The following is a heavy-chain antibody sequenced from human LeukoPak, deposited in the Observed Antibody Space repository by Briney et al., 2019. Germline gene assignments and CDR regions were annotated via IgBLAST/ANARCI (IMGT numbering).Heavy chain of an antibody. V-gene: IGHV4-39*01. CDR2: IYYSGST. CDR3: ARVGGVGAAYYYYYMDV. D-gene: IGHD2-15*01. Sequence: PSETLSLTCTVSGGSISSSSYYWGWIRQPPGKGLEWIGSIYYSGSTYYNPSLKSRVTISVDTSKNQFSLKLSSVTAADTAVYYCARVGGVGAAYYYYYMDVWGKGTTVTISS. J-gene: IGHJ6*03. CDR1: GGSISSSSYY.